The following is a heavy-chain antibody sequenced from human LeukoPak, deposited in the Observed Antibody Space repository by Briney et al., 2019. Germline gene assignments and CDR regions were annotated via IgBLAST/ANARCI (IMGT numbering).Heavy chain of an antibody. J-gene: IGHJ6*02. Sequence: SETLPLTCAVYGGSFSGYYWSWIRQPPGKGLEWIGEINHSGSTNYNPSLKSRVTISVDTSKNQFSLKLSSVTAADTAVYYCARGRYCSSTSCYYYYYYGMDVWGQGTTVTVSS. CDR3: ARGRYCSSTSCYYYYYYGMDV. V-gene: IGHV4-34*01. CDR2: INHSGST. D-gene: IGHD2-2*01. CDR1: GGSFSGYY.